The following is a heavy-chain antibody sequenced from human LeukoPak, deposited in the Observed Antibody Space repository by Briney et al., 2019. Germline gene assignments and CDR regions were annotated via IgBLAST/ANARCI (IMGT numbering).Heavy chain of an antibody. J-gene: IGHJ4*02. CDR2: INTNTGNP. CDR1: GYTFTSYA. Sequence: ASVKVSCKASGYTFTSYAMNWVRQAPGQGLEWMGWINTNTGNPTYAQGFTGRFVFSLDTSVSTAYLQISSLKAEDTAVYYCASPGYSYGLYYFDYWGQGTLVTVSS. D-gene: IGHD5-18*01. V-gene: IGHV7-4-1*02. CDR3: ASPGYSYGLYYFDY.